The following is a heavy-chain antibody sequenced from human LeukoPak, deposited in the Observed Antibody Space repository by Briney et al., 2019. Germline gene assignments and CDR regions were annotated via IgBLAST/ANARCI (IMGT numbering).Heavy chain of an antibody. V-gene: IGHV1-8*01. J-gene: IGHJ5*02. Sequence: GASVKVSCKASGYTFTSYDINWVRQATGQGLEWMGWMNPNSGNTGYAQKFQGRVTMTRNTSISTAYMELSSLRSEDTAVYYCARGSPPGWLRLPLIWFDPWGQGTLVTVSS. D-gene: IGHD5-12*01. CDR3: ARGSPPGWLRLPLIWFDP. CDR2: MNPNSGNT. CDR1: GYTFTSYD.